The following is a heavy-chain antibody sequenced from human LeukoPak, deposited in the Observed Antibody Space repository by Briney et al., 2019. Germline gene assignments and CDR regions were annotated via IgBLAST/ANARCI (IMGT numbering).Heavy chain of an antibody. CDR2: ISGSGGST. V-gene: IGHV3-23*01. Sequence: GGSLRLSCAAPGFTFSSYAMSWVRQAPGKGLEWVSAISGSGGSTYYADSVKGRFTISRDNSKNTLYLQMNSLRAEDTAVYYCARGIAVAGTSWFDPWGQGTLVTVSS. CDR1: GFTFSSYA. J-gene: IGHJ5*02. CDR3: ARGIAVAGTSWFDP. D-gene: IGHD6-19*01.